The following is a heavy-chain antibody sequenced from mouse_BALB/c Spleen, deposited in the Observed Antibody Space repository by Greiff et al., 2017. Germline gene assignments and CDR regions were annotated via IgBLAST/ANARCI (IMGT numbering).Heavy chain of an antibody. J-gene: IGHJ3*01. CDR1: GFTFSDYY. V-gene: IGHV5-4*02. CDR3: ARGRDYYGSGGFAY. CDR2: ISDGGSYT. Sequence: EVQLVESGGGLVKPGGSLKLSCAASGFTFSDYYMYWVRQTPEKRLEWVATISDGGSYTYYPDSVKGRFTISRDNAKNNLYLQMSSLKSEDTAMYYCARGRDYYGSGGFAYWGQGTLVTVSA. D-gene: IGHD1-1*01.